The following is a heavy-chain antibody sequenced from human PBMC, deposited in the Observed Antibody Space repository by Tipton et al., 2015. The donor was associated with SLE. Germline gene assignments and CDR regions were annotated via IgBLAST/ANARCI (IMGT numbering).Heavy chain of an antibody. D-gene: IGHD3-10*01. CDR2: LYTSGTT. Sequence: TLSLTCTVSGGSISPYYWYWIRQPAGKGLEWIGRLYTSGTTNYNPSLTSRVTMSVDTSKNQFSLQLSSVTAADTAIYYCARDSHDSGNYYYYYYMDVWGKGTTVTVSS. CDR3: ARDSHDSGNYYYYYYMDV. V-gene: IGHV4-4*07. CDR1: GGSISPYY. J-gene: IGHJ6*03.